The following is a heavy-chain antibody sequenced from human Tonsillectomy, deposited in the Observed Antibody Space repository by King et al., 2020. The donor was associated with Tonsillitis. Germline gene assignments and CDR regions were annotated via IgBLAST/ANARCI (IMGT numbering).Heavy chain of an antibody. CDR1: GFTFDDYT. CDR3: VKERNKIMDT. V-gene: IGHV3-43*01. CDR2: ITSDGAGT. D-gene: IGHD2/OR15-2a*01. J-gene: IGHJ5*02. Sequence: VQLVESGGVVVQPGGSLRLSCAASGFTFDDYTMHWVRQFPGKGLEWVSLITSDGAGTYYADSVKGRFTISSDNSINSLYVQMNSLRTEDTALYYCVKERNKIMDTWGQGTLVTVSS.